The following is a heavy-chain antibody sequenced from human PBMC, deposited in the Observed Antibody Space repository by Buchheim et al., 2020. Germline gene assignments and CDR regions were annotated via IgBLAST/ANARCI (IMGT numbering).Heavy chain of an antibody. CDR2: MNPSNGNT. Sequence: QVQLVQSGAEVKKPGASVKVSCKASGYTFTSHGINWVRQATGQGLEWMGWMNPSNGNTGFAQKFQGRLFMTRDTSISTAYMELSSLTSDDTAVYYCAGGFGSMEVCHSWGQGTL. D-gene: IGHD3-10*01. CDR1: GYTFTSHG. CDR3: AGGFGSMEVCHS. V-gene: IGHV1-8*01. J-gene: IGHJ4*02.